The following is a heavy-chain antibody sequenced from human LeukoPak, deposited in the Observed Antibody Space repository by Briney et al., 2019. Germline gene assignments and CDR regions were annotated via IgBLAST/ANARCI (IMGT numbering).Heavy chain of an antibody. V-gene: IGHV4-30-4*08. D-gene: IGHD3-10*01. J-gene: IGHJ4*02. CDR3: ARLGSAPFDY. Sequence: PSETLSLTCTVSSGSIRSGDYYWSWIRQPPGKGLEWIGYISYTGTTYYNPSLKSRVTLSEDTSKNLFSLKLNSVTAADTAVYYCARLGSAPFDYWGQGTLVTVSS. CDR1: SGSIRSGDYY. CDR2: ISYTGTT.